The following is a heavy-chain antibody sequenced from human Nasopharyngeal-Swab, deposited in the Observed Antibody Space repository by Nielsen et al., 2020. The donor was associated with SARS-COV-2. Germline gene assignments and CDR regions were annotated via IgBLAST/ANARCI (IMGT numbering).Heavy chain of an antibody. CDR3: ARRLSTSWGMDV. CDR1: GFTFDSYA. J-gene: IGHJ6*02. Sequence: GESLKISCAASGFTFDSYAMHWVRQAPGKGLEWVAVIANDGRYKHYADSVKGRFTISRDNSKSTLYLQMNSLRAEDTAVYYCARRLSTSWGMDVWGQGTTVTVSS. D-gene: IGHD2-2*01. CDR2: IANDGRYK. V-gene: IGHV3-30*04.